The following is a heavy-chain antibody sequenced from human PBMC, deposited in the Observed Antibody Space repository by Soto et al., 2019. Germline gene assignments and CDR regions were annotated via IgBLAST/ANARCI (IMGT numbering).Heavy chain of an antibody. D-gene: IGHD2-2*01. CDR1: GYTFTSYY. J-gene: IGHJ4*02. V-gene: IGHV1-46*01. CDR3: ASLGRYCSSTSCPDC. Sequence: ASVKVSCKASGYTFTSYYMHWVRQVPGQGLEWMGIINPSGGSTSYAQKFQGRVTMTRDTSTSTVYMELSSLRSEDTAVYYCASLGRYCSSTSCPDCWGQGTLVTVSS. CDR2: INPSGGST.